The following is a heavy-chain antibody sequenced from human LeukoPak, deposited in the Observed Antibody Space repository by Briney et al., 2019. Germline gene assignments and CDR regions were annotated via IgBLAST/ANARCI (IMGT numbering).Heavy chain of an antibody. V-gene: IGHV3-33*01. CDR3: ASAYGDYGLDD. CDR2: IWYDGSNK. J-gene: IGHJ4*02. D-gene: IGHD4-17*01. CDR1: GITFGTYG. Sequence: GGSLRLSCVASGITFGTYGMHWVRQAPGMGLEWVAVIWYDGSNKWYADAVRGRFTISRDNSNNTLYLEMSSLGAEDTATYYCASAYGDYGLDDWGQGTLVTVSS.